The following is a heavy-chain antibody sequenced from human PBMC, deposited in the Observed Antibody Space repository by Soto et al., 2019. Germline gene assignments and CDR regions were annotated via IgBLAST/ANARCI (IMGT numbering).Heavy chain of an antibody. J-gene: IGHJ6*02. CDR2: ISGYTGNT. CDR1: GYTFTSYG. D-gene: IGHD6-19*01. CDR3: ATNFFIVVAPRNPRYGMDV. V-gene: IGHV1-18*01. Sequence: ASVKVSCKATGYTFTSYGISWVRQAPGQGLEWMAWISGYTGNTDYAQKLQGRITVTTDTSTSTAFMELRSLRSDDTAVYYCATNFFIVVAPRNPRYGMDVWGQGTTVTVSS.